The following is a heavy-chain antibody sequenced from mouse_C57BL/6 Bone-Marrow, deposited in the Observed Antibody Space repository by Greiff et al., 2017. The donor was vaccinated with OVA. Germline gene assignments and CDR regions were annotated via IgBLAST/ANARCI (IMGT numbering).Heavy chain of an antibody. V-gene: IGHV1-74*01. D-gene: IGHD1-1*01. J-gene: IGHJ4*01. CDR2: IHPSDSDT. Sequence: VKLQQPGAELVKPGASVKVSCKASGYTFTSYWMHWVKQRPGQGLEWIGRIHPSDSDTNYNQKFKGKATSTVDKSSSTAYMQLSSLTSEDSAVYYCAINGRGYGSDAMDYCGQGTSVTVSS. CDR3: AINGRGYGSDAMDY. CDR1: GYTFTSYW.